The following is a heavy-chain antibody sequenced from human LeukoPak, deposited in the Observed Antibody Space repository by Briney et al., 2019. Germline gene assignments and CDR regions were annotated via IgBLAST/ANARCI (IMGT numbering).Heavy chain of an antibody. CDR3: ARGFVLLRYFDGTYFDY. CDR1: GGTFSSYA. J-gene: IGHJ4*02. V-gene: IGHV1-69*04. Sequence: SVKVSCKASGGTFSSYAISWVRQAPGQGLEWMGRIIPILGIANYAQKFQGRVTITADKSTSTAYMELSSLRSEDTAVYYCARGFVLLRYFDGTYFDYWGQGTLVTVSS. CDR2: IIPILGIA. D-gene: IGHD3-9*01.